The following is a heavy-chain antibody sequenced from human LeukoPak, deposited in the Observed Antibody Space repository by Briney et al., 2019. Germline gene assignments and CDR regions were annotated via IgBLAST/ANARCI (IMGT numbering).Heavy chain of an antibody. Sequence: GASVKVSCKASGGTFSSYAISWLRQAPGQGLEWMGGIIPIFGTANYAQKFQGRVTITADKSTSTAYMELSSLRSEDTAVYYCAREKPGAFDYWGQGTLVTVSS. CDR2: IIPIFGTA. CDR1: GGTFSSYA. J-gene: IGHJ4*02. D-gene: IGHD1-14*01. CDR3: AREKPGAFDY. V-gene: IGHV1-69*06.